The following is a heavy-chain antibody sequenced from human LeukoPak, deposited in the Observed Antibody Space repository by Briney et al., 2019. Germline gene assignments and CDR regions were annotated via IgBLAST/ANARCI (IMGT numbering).Heavy chain of an antibody. CDR2: INHSGST. CDR1: GGSFSGYY. D-gene: IGHD3-22*01. CDR3: ARRGDSSGYYYGIRRFDP. Sequence: PSETLSLTCAVYGGSFSGYYWSWIRQPPGKGLEWIGEINHSGSTNYNPSLKSRVTISVDTSKNQFSLKLSSVTAADTAVYYCARRGDSSGYYYGIRRFDPWGQGTLVTVSS. V-gene: IGHV4-34*01. J-gene: IGHJ5*02.